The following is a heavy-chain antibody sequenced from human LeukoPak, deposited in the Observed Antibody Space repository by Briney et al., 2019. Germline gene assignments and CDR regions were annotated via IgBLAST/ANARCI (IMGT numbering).Heavy chain of an antibody. CDR1: GXTVSSNY. V-gene: IGHV3-53*01. CDR3: ARLIDYGDYRY. CDR2: IYSGGST. Sequence: GGSLRLSCAASGXTVSSNYMSWVRQAPGKGREWVSVIYSGGSTYYADSVKGRFTISRDNSKNTLYLQMNSLRAEDTAVYYCARLIDYGDYRYWGQGTLVTVSS. J-gene: IGHJ4*02. D-gene: IGHD4-17*01.